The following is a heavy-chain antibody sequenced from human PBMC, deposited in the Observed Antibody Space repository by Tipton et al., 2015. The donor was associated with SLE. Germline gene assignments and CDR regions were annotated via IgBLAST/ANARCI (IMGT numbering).Heavy chain of an antibody. V-gene: IGHV4-39*07. CDR3: ARVVTVGAAPYYDIDV. J-gene: IGHJ6*02. Sequence: TLSLTCFVSGDSITSDIYYWGWIRQPPGKGLEWIGSVYDSGTTHYNPSLKSRVTMSVDTSKTQFSLKLGSLTAADTAVYYCARVVTVGAAPYYDIDVWGPGTTVTVSS. D-gene: IGHD2-21*02. CDR2: VYDSGTT. CDR1: GDSITSDIYY.